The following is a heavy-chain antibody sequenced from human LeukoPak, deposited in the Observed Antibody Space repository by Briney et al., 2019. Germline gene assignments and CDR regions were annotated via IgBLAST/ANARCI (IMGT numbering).Heavy chain of an antibody. CDR3: ARGNPLSFYYYYMDV. CDR1: GYSISSGYY. J-gene: IGHJ6*03. Sequence: KPSETLSLTCTVSGYSISSGYYWGWIRQPPGKGLEWIGSIYHSGSTYYNPSLKSRVTISVDTSKNQFSLKLSSVTAADTAVYYCARGNPLSFYYYYMDVWGKGTTVTISS. V-gene: IGHV4-38-2*02. CDR2: IYHSGST.